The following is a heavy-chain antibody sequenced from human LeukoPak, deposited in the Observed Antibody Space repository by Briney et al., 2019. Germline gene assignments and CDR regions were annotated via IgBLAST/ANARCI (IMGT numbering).Heavy chain of an antibody. CDR3: ASEWLQNDAFDI. CDR2: IIPIFGTA. V-gene: IGHV1-69*06. CDR1: GGTFSSYA. J-gene: IGHJ3*02. D-gene: IGHD5-18*01. Sequence: SVKVSCKASGGTFSSYAISWVRQAPGQGLEWMGGIIPIFGTANYAQKFHGRVTITADKSTSTTYMELSSRRSDDTAGYYCASEWLQNDAFDIWGQGTMVTVSS.